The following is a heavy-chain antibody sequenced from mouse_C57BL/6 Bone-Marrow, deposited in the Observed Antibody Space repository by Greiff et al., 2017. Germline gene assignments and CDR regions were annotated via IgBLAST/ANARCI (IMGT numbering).Heavy chain of an antibody. V-gene: IGHV1-7*01. J-gene: IGHJ1*03. CDR1: GYTFTSYW. CDR3: ARLELPGYFDV. Sequence: QVQLKESGAELAKPGASVKLSCKASGYTFTSYWMHWVKQRPGQGLEWIEYINPSSGYTKYNQKFKDKATLTADKSSSTAYMQLSSLTYEDSAVYYCARLELPGYFDVWGTGTTVTVSS. D-gene: IGHD1-1*01. CDR2: INPSSGYT.